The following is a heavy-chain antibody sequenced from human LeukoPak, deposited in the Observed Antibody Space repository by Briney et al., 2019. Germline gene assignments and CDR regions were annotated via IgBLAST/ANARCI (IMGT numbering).Heavy chain of an antibody. Sequence: GGSLRLSCAASGLTFSDYYMSWIRQAPGKGLEWVSYISSSGSTIYYADSLKGRFTISRDNAKNSLSLQMNSLRAEDTAVYYCARYYYDSSGYYYSDYWGQGTLVTVSS. J-gene: IGHJ4*02. CDR3: ARYYYDSSGYYYSDY. CDR1: GLTFSDYY. V-gene: IGHV3-11*04. CDR2: ISSSGSTI. D-gene: IGHD3-22*01.